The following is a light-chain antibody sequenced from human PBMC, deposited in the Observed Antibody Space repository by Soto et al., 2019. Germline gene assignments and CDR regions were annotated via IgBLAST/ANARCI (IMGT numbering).Light chain of an antibody. V-gene: IGLV2-14*01. CDR2: DVS. CDR1: SSDVGGYNY. Sequence: QPVLTQPASVSGSPGQSITISCTGTSSDVGGYNYVSWYQQHPGKAPKLMIYDVSNRPSGVSNRFSGSKSGNTASLTISGLQAEDGADYYCTSYTSSSTYVFGTGTKLTVL. J-gene: IGLJ1*01. CDR3: TSYTSSSTYV.